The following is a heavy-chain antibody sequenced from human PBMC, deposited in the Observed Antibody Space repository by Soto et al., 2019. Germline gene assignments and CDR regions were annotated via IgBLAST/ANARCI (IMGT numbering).Heavy chain of an antibody. D-gene: IGHD3-9*01. CDR3: ARGYYHDILTGYYSDRKNAFDI. CDR2: IWYDGSNK. CDR1: GFTFSSYG. J-gene: IGHJ3*02. Sequence: QVQLVESGGGVVQPGRSLRLSCAASGFTFSSYGMHWVRQAPGKGLEWVAVIWYDGSNKYYADSVKGRFTIPRDNSKNMLYLQMNSLRAEDTAVYYCARGYYHDILTGYYSDRKNAFDIWGQGTMVTVSS. V-gene: IGHV3-33*01.